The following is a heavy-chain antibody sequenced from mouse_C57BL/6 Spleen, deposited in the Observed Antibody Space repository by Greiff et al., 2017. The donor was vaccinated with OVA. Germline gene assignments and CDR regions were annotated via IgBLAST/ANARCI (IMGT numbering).Heavy chain of an antibody. CDR1: GYSITSGYY. CDR3: ARAWFAY. J-gene: IGHJ3*01. CDR2: ISYDGSN. Sequence: VQLKESGPGLVKPSQSLSLTCSVTGYSITSGYYWNWIRQFPGNKLEWMGYISYDGSNNYNPSLKNRISITRDTSMNQFFLKLNSVTTEDTATYYCARAWFAYWGQGTLGTVSA. V-gene: IGHV3-6*01.